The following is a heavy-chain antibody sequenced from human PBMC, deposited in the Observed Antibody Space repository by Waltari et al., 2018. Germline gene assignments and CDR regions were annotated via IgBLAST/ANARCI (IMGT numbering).Heavy chain of an antibody. CDR3: ATEPAPGAGINY. V-gene: IGHV3-48*01. CDR2: ISASSAAI. D-gene: IGHD6-19*01. CDR1: GLPFGVHS. Sequence: EVQLVESGGGWVQPGGSVRIHWAGSGLPFGVHSMHWIRQAPGKGLEWVSYISASSAAIYYADSVKGRFTISRDNAKNLLFLQMSNLGAEDMAVYYCATEPAPGAGINYWGQGILVTVSS. J-gene: IGHJ4*02.